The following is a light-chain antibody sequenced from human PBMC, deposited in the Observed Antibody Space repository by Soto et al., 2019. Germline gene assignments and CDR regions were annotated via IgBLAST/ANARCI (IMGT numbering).Light chain of an antibody. CDR2: DTS. J-gene: IGLJ3*02. Sequence: QAVVTQEPSLTVSPGGTVTLTCGSSTGAVTSGHYPYWFQQKPGQAPRTPIYDTSNKHFWTPARFSGSLLGGKAALTLSGAQPEDEAEYYCLLSYSGARVFGGGTQLTVL. V-gene: IGLV7-46*01. CDR3: LLSYSGARV. CDR1: TGAVTSGHY.